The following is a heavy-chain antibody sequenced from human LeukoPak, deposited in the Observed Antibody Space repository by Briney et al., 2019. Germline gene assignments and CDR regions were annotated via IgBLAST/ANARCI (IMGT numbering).Heavy chain of an antibody. CDR2: IYYSGST. V-gene: IGHV4-59*01. J-gene: IGHJ4*02. Sequence: SGTLSLTCTVSGGSISSYYWSWIRQPPGKGLEWIGYIYYSGSTNYNPSLKSRVTISVDTSKNQFSLKLSSVTAADTAVYYCARSHRIAVAGRAFDYWGQGTLVTVSS. D-gene: IGHD6-19*01. CDR3: ARSHRIAVAGRAFDY. CDR1: GGSISSYY.